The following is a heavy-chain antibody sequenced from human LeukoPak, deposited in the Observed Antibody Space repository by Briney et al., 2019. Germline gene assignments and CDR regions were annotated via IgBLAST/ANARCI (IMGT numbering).Heavy chain of an antibody. Sequence: PGGSLRLSCAASGFTFSSYWMSWVRQAPGKGLEWVANIKQDGSEKYYVDSVKGRFTISRDNAKNSLFLQMNSLRAEDTAVYFCVRSVGSNTLWGQGTLVTVSS. J-gene: IGHJ4*02. V-gene: IGHV3-7*01. CDR3: VRSVGSNTL. D-gene: IGHD4-23*01. CDR2: IKQDGSEK. CDR1: GFTFSSYW.